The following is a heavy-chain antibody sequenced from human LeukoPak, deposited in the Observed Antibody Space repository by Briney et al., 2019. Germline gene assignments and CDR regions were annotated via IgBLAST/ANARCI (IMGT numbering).Heavy chain of an antibody. J-gene: IGHJ5*02. D-gene: IGHD2-2*02. Sequence: GASVKVSCKASGYTFTSYYMHWVRQAPGQGLEWMGIINLSGGSTSYAQKFQGRVTMTRDTSTSTVYMELSSLRSEDTAVYCCAREGRYCSSTSCYTSGIWFDPWGQGTLVTVSS. CDR2: INLSGGST. CDR3: AREGRYCSSTSCYTSGIWFDP. CDR1: GYTFTSYY. V-gene: IGHV1-46*01.